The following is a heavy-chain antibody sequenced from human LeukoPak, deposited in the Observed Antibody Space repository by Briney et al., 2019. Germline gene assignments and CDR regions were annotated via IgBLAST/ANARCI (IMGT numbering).Heavy chain of an antibody. V-gene: IGHV3-74*01. J-gene: IGHJ3*02. CDR2: IKSDGSST. D-gene: IGHD1-26*01. CDR3: ARRGAATDAFDI. Sequence: GGSLRLSCAASGFTFSSYWMHWVRQAPGKGLVWVSRIKSDGSSTSYADSVKGRFTISRDNTKNTLYLQMNSLRAEDTAMYYCARRGAATDAFDIWGQGTMVTVSS. CDR1: GFTFSSYW.